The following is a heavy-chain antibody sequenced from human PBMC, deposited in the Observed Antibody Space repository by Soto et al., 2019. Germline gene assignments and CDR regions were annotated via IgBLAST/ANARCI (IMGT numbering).Heavy chain of an antibody. V-gene: IGHV4-59*01. CDR2: IYYSGST. D-gene: IGHD3-3*01. Sequence: PSETLSLTCTVSGGSISSYYWSWIRQPPGKGLEWIGYIYYSGSTNYNPSLKSRVTISVDTSKNQFSLKLSSVTAADTAVYYCARVLYYDFWSGSDRDYGMDVWGQGTTVTVSS. J-gene: IGHJ6*02. CDR1: GGSISSYY. CDR3: ARVLYYDFWSGSDRDYGMDV.